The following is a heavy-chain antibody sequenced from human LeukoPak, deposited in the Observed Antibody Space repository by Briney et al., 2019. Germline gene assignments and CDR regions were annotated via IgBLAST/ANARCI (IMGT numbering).Heavy chain of an antibody. CDR1: GGSISSSSYS. V-gene: IGHV4-39*07. J-gene: IGHJ4*02. CDR2: IYYSGST. CDR3: AGRPFFSVGY. Sequence: SETLSLTCTVSGGSISSSSYSWGWIRQPPGKGLEWIGSIYYSGSTYYNPSLKSRVTISVDTSKNQFSLKLSSVTAADTAVYYCAGRPFFSVGYWGQGTLVTVSS. D-gene: IGHD3-3*01.